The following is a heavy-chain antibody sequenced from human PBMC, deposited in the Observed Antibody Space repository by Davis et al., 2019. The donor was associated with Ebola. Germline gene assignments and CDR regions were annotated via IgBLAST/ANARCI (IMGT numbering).Heavy chain of an antibody. V-gene: IGHV2-5*02. D-gene: IGHD1-7*01. Sequence: SGPTLVKPTQTLTLTCTFSGFSLTTRGMGVGWIRQPPGKALEWLALIYWDDDKRYSPSLKSRLTITKDTSENQVVLSMTNMDPVDSATYYCARRHLTTTTDYAMDVWGQGTTVTVSS. J-gene: IGHJ6*02. CDR1: GFSLTTRGMG. CDR3: ARRHLTTTTDYAMDV. CDR2: IYWDDDK.